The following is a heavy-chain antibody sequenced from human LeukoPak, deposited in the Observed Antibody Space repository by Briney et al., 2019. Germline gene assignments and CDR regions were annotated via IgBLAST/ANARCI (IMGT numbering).Heavy chain of an antibody. D-gene: IGHD3-10*01. Sequence: ASVNVSCKTSGYTFTNYGMHWVRQAPRQSPEWMGWINTGNGNTKSSQKFQDRVTLTRDTSASTAYMELNSLSSEDTAVYYCARVPLDDASRHYYPHWGQGTLVTVSS. CDR1: GYTFTNYG. CDR3: ARVPLDDASRHYYPH. CDR2: INTGNGNT. V-gene: IGHV1-3*04. J-gene: IGHJ1*01.